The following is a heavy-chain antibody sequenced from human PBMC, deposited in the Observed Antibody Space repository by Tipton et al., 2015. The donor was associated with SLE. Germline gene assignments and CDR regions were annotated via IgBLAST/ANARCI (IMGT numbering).Heavy chain of an antibody. J-gene: IGHJ4*02. V-gene: IGHV4-39*01. CDR1: GGSISSTSYY. CDR2: IYYSGST. CDR3: ARLLTIFGGGAYYFDY. Sequence: TLSLTCTVSGGSISSTSYYWGWIRQPPGKGLEWIGSIYYSGSTYYNTSLKRRVTLSVDTSKNQFSLKLSSVTAADTAVYYCARLLTIFGGGAYYFDYWGQGTLVTVSS. D-gene: IGHD3-3*01.